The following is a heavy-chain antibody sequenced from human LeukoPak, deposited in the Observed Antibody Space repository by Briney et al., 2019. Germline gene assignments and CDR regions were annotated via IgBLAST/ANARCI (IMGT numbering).Heavy chain of an antibody. CDR2: IGGYSGNT. Sequence: ASVKVSCKSSGYTFFSYGISWVRQAPGQGLEWMGWIGGYSGNTTYAQKFQGRVTMTTDTSTSTAYMELRSLRSDDTSVYYCARPRGYNYVYESDYWGQGTLVTVSS. J-gene: IGHJ4*02. CDR3: ARPRGYNYVYESDY. D-gene: IGHD5-18*01. V-gene: IGHV1-18*01. CDR1: GYTFFSYG.